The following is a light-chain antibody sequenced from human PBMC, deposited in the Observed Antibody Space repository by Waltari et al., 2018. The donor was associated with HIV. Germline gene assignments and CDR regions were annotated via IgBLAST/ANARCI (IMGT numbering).Light chain of an antibody. V-gene: IGLV2-11*02. CDR1: SIDVGWPQY. CDR2: DVH. Sequence: QSALPQPRSVYGSPGQSLSISCTGTSIDVGWPQYVYRHQKPPSSVPKMMIYDVHKRPSGVPDRFSGSKTGDTASLTSSGRQADDEAYYYCCSYAGVYTRWVFGGGTKLAVL. J-gene: IGLJ3*02. CDR3: CSYAGVYTRWV.